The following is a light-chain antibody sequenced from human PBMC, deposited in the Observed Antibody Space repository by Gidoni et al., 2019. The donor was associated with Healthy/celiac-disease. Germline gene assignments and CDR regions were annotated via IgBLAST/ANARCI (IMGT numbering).Light chain of an antibody. J-gene: IGKJ1*01. CDR1: QSISSY. CDR3: QQRYSTPPVT. V-gene: IGKV1-39*01. CDR2: AAS. Sequence: DIQMTQSPSSLSASVGDRVTITCRASQSISSYLNWYQQKPGKAPKLLIYAASSWQRGVPSRFSGSGSGTDCTLTISSLQPEDFATYYCQQRYSTPPVTFGQGTKVEIK.